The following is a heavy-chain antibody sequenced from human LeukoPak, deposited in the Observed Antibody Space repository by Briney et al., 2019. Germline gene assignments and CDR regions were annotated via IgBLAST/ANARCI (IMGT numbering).Heavy chain of an antibody. V-gene: IGHV5-51*01. D-gene: IGHD2-2*01. Sequence: GEPLKISCKGSGYSFTSYWIGWVRQMPGKGLEWMGIIYPGDSDTRYSPSFQGQVTISADKSISTAYLQWSSLKASDTAMYYCARAPPVPAAIGWFDPWGQGTLVTVSS. CDR2: IYPGDSDT. J-gene: IGHJ5*02. CDR1: GYSFTSYW. CDR3: ARAPPVPAAIGWFDP.